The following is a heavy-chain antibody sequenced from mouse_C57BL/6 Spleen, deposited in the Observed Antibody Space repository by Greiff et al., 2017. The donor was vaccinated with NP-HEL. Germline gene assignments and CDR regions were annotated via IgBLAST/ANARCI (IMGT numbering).Heavy chain of an antibody. Sequence: EVQGVESGEGLVKPEGSLKLSCAASGFTFSSYAMSWVRQTPEKRLEWVAYISSGGDYIYYADTVKGRFTISRDNARNTLYLQMSSLKSEDTAMYYCTREGYDYDDYYAMDYWGQGTSVTVSS. D-gene: IGHD2-4*01. CDR2: ISSGGDYI. V-gene: IGHV5-9-1*02. CDR1: GFTFSSYA. CDR3: TREGYDYDDYYAMDY. J-gene: IGHJ4*01.